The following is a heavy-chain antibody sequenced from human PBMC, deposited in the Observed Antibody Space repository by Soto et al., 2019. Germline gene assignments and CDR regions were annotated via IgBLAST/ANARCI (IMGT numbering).Heavy chain of an antibody. V-gene: IGHV4-59*01. Sequence: SETLSLTCTVSGGSISSYYWSWIRQPPGKGLEWIGYIYYSGSTNYNPSLKSRVTISVDTSKNQFSLKLSSVTAADTAVYYCASSYVDTALDLFAYCGQGTLVTVSS. CDR3: ASSYVDTALDLFAY. J-gene: IGHJ4*02. CDR1: GGSISSYY. CDR2: IYYSGST. D-gene: IGHD5-18*01.